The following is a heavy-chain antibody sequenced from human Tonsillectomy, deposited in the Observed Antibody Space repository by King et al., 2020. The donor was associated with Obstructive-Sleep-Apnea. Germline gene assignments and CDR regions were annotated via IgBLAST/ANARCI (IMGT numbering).Heavy chain of an antibody. Sequence: VQLVESGGGVVQPGGSLRLSCAASGFTFSSYGMHWVRQAPGKGLEWVAFIRYDGSNKYYADSVKGRFTISRDNSKNTLYLQMNSLRAEDTAVYYCAKDPDYGDYFDYCGQGTLVTVSS. CDR2: IRYDGSNK. CDR1: GFTFSSYG. V-gene: IGHV3-30*02. CDR3: AKDPDYGDYFDY. D-gene: IGHD4-17*01. J-gene: IGHJ4*02.